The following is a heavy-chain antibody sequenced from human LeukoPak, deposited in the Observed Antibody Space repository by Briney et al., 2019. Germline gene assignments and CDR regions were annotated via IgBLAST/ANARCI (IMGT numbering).Heavy chain of an antibody. V-gene: IGHV3-74*01. Sequence: QPGGSLRLSCAAAGFTFSNYWMHWVRQAPGKGLVWVSRIKSDGRTNYAHSVKGRFTISRDNAKNTVSLQMNSLRAEDTGVYYCARAPSEIGGYYPEYFRHWGQGTLVTVSS. J-gene: IGHJ1*01. CDR1: GFTFSNYW. CDR3: ARAPSEIGGYYPEYFRH. CDR2: IKSDGRT. D-gene: IGHD3-22*01.